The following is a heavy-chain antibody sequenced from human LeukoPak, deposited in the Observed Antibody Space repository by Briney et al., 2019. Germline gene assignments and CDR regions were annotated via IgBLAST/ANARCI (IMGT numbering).Heavy chain of an antibody. J-gene: IGHJ6*03. D-gene: IGHD3-10*01. CDR3: ARVWNYYGSGKDYMDV. CDR1: GGTFTSYA. Sequence: ASVKVSCKASGGTFTSYAISWVRQAPGQGLEWTGWINPNSGGTNYAQKFQGRVTMTRDTSISTAYMELSRLRSDDTAVYYCARVWNYYGSGKDYMDVWGKGTTVTVSS. CDR2: INPNSGGT. V-gene: IGHV1-2*02.